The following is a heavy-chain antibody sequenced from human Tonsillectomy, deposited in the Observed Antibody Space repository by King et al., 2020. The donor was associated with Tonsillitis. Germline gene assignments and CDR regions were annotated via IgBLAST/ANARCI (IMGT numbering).Heavy chain of an antibody. Sequence: VQLVESGGGLVQPGGSLRLSCVASGFTFSSFAMSWVRLAPGKGLEWVSGIRDNGGGTYYADSVKGRFTISRDNSRNTLYLQMNSLRAEDTAVFYCAKDYRGAAAQSDYWGQGTLVTVSS. V-gene: IGHV3-23*04. CDR3: AKDYRGAAAQSDY. D-gene: IGHD6-13*01. J-gene: IGHJ4*02. CDR1: GFTFSSFA. CDR2: IRDNGGGT.